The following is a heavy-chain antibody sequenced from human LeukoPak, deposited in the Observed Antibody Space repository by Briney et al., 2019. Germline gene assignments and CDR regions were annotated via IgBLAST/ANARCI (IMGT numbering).Heavy chain of an antibody. CDR1: GFTFSSYG. CDR3: AKDLYSAGATAFVYGMDV. D-gene: IGHD1-26*01. CDR2: ISYDGSNK. Sequence: PGGSLRLSCAASGFTFSSYGMHRVRQAPGKGLEWVAVISYDGSNKYYADSVKGRFTISRDNSKNTLYLQMNSLRAEDTAVYYCAKDLYSAGATAFVYGMDVWGQGTTVTVSS. J-gene: IGHJ6*02. V-gene: IGHV3-30*18.